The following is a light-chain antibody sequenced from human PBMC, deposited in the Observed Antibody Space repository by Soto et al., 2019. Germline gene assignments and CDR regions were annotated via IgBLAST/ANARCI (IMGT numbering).Light chain of an antibody. J-gene: IGKJ1*01. CDR2: GAS. Sequence: EIVLTQSPGTLSLSPGERATLSCRASQSVSSTYLIWYQQKPGQAPRLLIYGASSRATGVPDRFSGGGSGTEFTLTNSSLQPDDFATYYCQQYNSYWTFGQGTKVDIK. V-gene: IGKV3-20*01. CDR1: QSVSSTY. CDR3: QQYNSYWT.